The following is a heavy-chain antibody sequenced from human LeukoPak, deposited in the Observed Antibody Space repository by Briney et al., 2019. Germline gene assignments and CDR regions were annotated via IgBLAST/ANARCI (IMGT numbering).Heavy chain of an antibody. Sequence: GGSLRLSCAASGFTFSSYSMNWVRQAPGKGLEWVSYISSSSSTIYYADSVKGRFTISRDNAKNSLYLQMNSLRAEDTAVYYCARDISSYGDSSLYDYWSQGTLVTVSS. CDR1: GFTFSSYS. V-gene: IGHV3-48*01. CDR2: ISSSSSTI. CDR3: ARDISSYGDSSLYDY. J-gene: IGHJ4*02. D-gene: IGHD4-17*01.